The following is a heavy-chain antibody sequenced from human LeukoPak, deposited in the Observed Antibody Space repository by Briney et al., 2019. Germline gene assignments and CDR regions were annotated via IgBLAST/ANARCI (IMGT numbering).Heavy chain of an antibody. CDR3: AIFDFLFGEVDNWFDP. J-gene: IGHJ5*02. CDR2: IYPGDSDT. Sequence: GESLKISCKGSGYSFTSYWIGWVRQMPGKGLEWMGIIYPGDSDTRYSPSFQGQVTISADKSISTAYLQWSSLKASDTAMYYCAIFDFLFGEVDNWFDPWGQGTQVTVSS. CDR1: GYSFTSYW. D-gene: IGHD3-16*01. V-gene: IGHV5-51*01.